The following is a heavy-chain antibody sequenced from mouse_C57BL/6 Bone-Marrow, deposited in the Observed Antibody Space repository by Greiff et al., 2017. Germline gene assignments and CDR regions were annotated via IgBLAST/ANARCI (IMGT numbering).Heavy chain of an antibody. CDR3: ARRGEYYGSSYARDY. Sequence: VQLQQSGPELVKPGASVKLSCKASGYTFTSYDINWVKQRPGQGLEWIGWIYPRDGSTKYNEKFKGKATLTVDTSSSTAYMELHSLTSEDSAVYFCARRGEYYGSSYARDYGGQGTSVTVTS. J-gene: IGHJ4*01. CDR2: IYPRDGST. V-gene: IGHV1-85*01. CDR1: GYTFTSYD. D-gene: IGHD1-1*01.